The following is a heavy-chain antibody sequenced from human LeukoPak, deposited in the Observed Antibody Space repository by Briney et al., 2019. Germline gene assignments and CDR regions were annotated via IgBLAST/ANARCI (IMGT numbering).Heavy chain of an antibody. CDR1: GGSISSYY. J-gene: IGHJ3*02. V-gene: IGHV4-4*07. Sequence: PSETLSLTCTVSGGSISSYYWSWIRQPAGKGLEWIGRIYTSGSTNYNPSLKSRVTMSVDTSKNQFSLKLSSVTAADTAVYYCARDRKVSSLWFRESTPGGAFDIWGQGTMVTVSS. CDR2: IYTSGST. D-gene: IGHD3-10*01. CDR3: ARDRKVSSLWFRESTPGGAFDI.